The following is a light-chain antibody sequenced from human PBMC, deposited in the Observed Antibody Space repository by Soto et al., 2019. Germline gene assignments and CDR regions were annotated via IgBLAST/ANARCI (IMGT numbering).Light chain of an antibody. CDR1: QGISSW. Sequence: DIQMTQSPSSVSASVGDRVIITCGASQGISSWLAWYQHKPGTAPKLLIYAASTLQSGVPTRFSGSGSGTDFTLTINNLQPEDFATYYCQQAVTFPLTFGGGTKVEIK. CDR2: AAS. CDR3: QQAVTFPLT. V-gene: IGKV1-12*01. J-gene: IGKJ4*01.